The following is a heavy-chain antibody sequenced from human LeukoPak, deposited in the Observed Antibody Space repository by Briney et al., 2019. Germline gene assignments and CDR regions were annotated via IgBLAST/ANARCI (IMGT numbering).Heavy chain of an antibody. D-gene: IGHD2-15*01. CDR1: GFTFSYSW. CDR3: AKGYCSGDSCPTIDF. J-gene: IGHJ4*02. V-gene: IGHV3-74*01. CDR2: INSDGSST. Sequence: GGSLRLSCAASGFTFSYSWMHWVRQIPGKGMVWVSRINSDGSSTSYADSVKGRFTISRDNAKNTVYLQMNSLRAEDTAVYYCAKGYCSGDSCPTIDFWGQGTLVTVSS.